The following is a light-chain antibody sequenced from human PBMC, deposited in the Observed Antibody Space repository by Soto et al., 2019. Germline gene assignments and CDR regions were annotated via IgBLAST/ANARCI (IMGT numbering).Light chain of an antibody. CDR3: QQRRDWPIT. CDR2: DAS. J-gene: IGKJ5*01. Sequence: EIVLTQSPATLSLSPGERATLSCSVSQSVGSSLVWYQQQPGQAHRLLIYDASNRATGIPARFSGSGSGTDFTLTISSLEPEDFAVYYCQQRRDWPITFGQGTRLEIK. V-gene: IGKV3-11*01. CDR1: QSVGSS.